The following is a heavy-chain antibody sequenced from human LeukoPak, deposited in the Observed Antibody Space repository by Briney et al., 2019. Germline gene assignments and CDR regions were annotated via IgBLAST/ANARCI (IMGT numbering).Heavy chain of an antibody. J-gene: IGHJ4*02. CDR3: ARGYYYDSSGYYS. D-gene: IGHD3-22*01. V-gene: IGHV3-66*01. Sequence: GGSLGLSCAASGFTVSSNYMSWVRQAPGKGLEWVSVIYSGGSTYYADSVKGRFTISRDNSKNTLYLQMNSLRAEDTAVYYCARGYYYDSSGYYSWGQGTLVTASS. CDR2: IYSGGST. CDR1: GFTVSSNY.